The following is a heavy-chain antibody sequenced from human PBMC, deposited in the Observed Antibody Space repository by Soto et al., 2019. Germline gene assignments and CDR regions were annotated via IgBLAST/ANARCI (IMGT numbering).Heavy chain of an antibody. D-gene: IGHD6-19*01. CDR1: GGTFSSYA. CDR2: IIPIFGTA. V-gene: IGHV1-69*12. J-gene: IGHJ6*02. CDR3: ARGGTGYSSGWGYYGMDV. Sequence: QVQLVQSGAEVKKPGSSVKVSCKASGGTFSSYAISWVRQAPGQGLEWMGGIIPIFGTANYAQKFQGRVTITAAXXTXTDXMELSSLRSEDTAVYYCARGGTGYSSGWGYYGMDVWGQGTTVTVSS.